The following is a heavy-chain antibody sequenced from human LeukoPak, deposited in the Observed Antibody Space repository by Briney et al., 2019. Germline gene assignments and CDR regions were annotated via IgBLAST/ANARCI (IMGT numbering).Heavy chain of an antibody. CDR2: FSGTDGST. D-gene: IGHD4-17*01. CDR3: AKAVIYGAQFD. V-gene: IGHV3-23*01. J-gene: IGHJ4*02. CDR1: GFTFSTYA. Sequence: GGSLRLSCAASGFTFSTYAMSWVRQAPGKGLKWVSTFSGTDGSTFYADSVQGRFTISRDNSKNTLSPLMNSLRAEDAAIYFCAKAVIYGAQFDWGQGALVTVSS.